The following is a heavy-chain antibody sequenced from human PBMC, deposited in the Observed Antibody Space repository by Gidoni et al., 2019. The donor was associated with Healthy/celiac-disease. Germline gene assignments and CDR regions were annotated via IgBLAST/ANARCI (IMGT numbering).Heavy chain of an antibody. Sequence: VQLQESAQGLVQPSEALSLTCTVSDGAVSSSYLSLIRQPAGKGLEWIGRMYTSGSTNYNPSLKSRVTMSGDTSKTQFSLKLSSVTAPDTAVYYCARDHTGTSLSYYYFGMDVWGQGTTVTVSS. D-gene: IGHD1-1*01. CDR3: ARDHTGTSLSYYYFGMDV. CDR1: DGAVSSSY. V-gene: IGHV4-4*07. CDR2: MYTSGST. J-gene: IGHJ6*02.